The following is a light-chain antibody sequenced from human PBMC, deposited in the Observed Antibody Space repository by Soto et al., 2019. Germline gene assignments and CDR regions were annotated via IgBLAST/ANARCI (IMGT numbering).Light chain of an antibody. CDR3: QQRSNWPPEFT. Sequence: EIVLTQSPATLSLSPGERATLSCRASQTVTSSLAWYQQKPGQAPRLLIYDASNRATGIPARFSGSGSGTDFTLTISSLEPEDFAFYYCQQRSNWPPEFTFGPGTKVDIK. CDR2: DAS. J-gene: IGKJ3*01. CDR1: QTVTSS. V-gene: IGKV3-11*01.